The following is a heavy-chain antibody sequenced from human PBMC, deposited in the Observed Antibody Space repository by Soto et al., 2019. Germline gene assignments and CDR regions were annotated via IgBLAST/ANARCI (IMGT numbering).Heavy chain of an antibody. CDR2: IYYSGST. D-gene: IGHD6-19*01. CDR1: GGSISSYY. J-gene: IGHJ4*02. Sequence: SETLSLTCTVSGGSISSYYWSWIRQPPGKGLEWIGYIYYSGSTNYNPSLKSRVTISVDTSKNQFSLKLSSVTAADTAVYYCARLRKYSSGWYGKSKAGYFDYWGQGTLVTVSS. CDR3: ARLRKYSSGWYGKSKAGYFDY. V-gene: IGHV4-59*08.